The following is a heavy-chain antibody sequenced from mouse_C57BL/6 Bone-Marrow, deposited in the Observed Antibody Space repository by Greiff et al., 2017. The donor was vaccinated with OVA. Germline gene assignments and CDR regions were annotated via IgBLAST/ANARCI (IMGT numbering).Heavy chain of an antibody. D-gene: IGHD1-1*01. CDR3: GRKSTMYGGFAY. Sequence: VQLVESGPGLVQPSQSLSITCTVSGFSLTSYGVHWVRQSPGKGLEWLGVIWSGGSTDYNAAFISRLSISKDKSKIQVFFKMSSLQADDTAIYYCGRKSTMYGGFAYWGQGTLVTVSA. CDR2: IWSGGST. V-gene: IGHV2-2*01. CDR1: GFSLTSYG. J-gene: IGHJ3*01.